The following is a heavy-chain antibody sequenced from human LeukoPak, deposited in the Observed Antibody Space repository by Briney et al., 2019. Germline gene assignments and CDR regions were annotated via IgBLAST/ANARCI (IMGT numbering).Heavy chain of an antibody. J-gene: IGHJ4*02. V-gene: IGHV3-7*01. D-gene: IGHD5-24*01. CDR2: IKQDGSEK. Sequence: GGSLRLSCAASGFTFSSYWMTWVRQAPGKGLEWVADIKQDGSEKYYVDSVKGRFTISRDNAKNSLYLQMNSLRAEDTAVYYCAGGRDVYRYWGQGTLVTVSS. CDR1: GFTFSSYW. CDR3: AGGRDVYRY.